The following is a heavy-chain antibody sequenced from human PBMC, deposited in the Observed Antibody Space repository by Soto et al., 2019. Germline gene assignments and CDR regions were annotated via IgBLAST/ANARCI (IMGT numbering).Heavy chain of an antibody. Sequence: ASVKVSCKASGYTFTSYYMHWVRQAPGQGLEWMGIINPSGGSTSYAQKFQGRVTMTRDTSTSTVYMELSSLRSEDTAVYYCARIAAAGTGYYYGMDVWGQGTTVTVSS. D-gene: IGHD6-13*01. J-gene: IGHJ6*02. CDR3: ARIAAAGTGYYYGMDV. CDR2: INPSGGST. CDR1: GYTFTSYY. V-gene: IGHV1-46*01.